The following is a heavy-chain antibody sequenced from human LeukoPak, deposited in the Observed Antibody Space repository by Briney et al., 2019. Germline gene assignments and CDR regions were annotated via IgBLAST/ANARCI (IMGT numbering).Heavy chain of an antibody. J-gene: IGHJ5*02. CDR1: GYTFIAHY. CDR2: INPNSGDT. CDR3: ARGATVTTRYWFDP. D-gene: IGHD4-17*01. Sequence: ASVKVSCKASGYTFIAHYLHWVRQAPGQGLEWMGWINPNSGDTKYAQKFQGGVTMTRNTSISTAYMELSSLRSEDTAVYYCARGATVTTRYWFDPWGQGTLVTVSS. V-gene: IGHV1-2*02.